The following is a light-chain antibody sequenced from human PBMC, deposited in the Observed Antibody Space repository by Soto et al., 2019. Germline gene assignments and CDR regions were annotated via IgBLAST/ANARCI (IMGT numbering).Light chain of an antibody. J-gene: IGKJ4*01. V-gene: IGKV1-5*03. CDR2: EAS. CDR1: QTFGRW. Sequence: QMTQSPSTLSASVGDRVTITCRASQTFGRWLAWFQQKPGKAPKLLIYEASNLQSGVPSRFSGSGSGTKFTLTISSLQPDDFATYYCQKYNSAPLTFGGGTKVDIK. CDR3: QKYNSAPLT.